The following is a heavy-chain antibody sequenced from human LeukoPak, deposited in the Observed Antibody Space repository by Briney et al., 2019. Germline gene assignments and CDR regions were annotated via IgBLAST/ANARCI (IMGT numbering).Heavy chain of an antibody. CDR2: IYYSGST. CDR3: ARGSGWYYFDY. V-gene: IGHV4-59*01. J-gene: IGHJ4*02. D-gene: IGHD6-19*01. Sequence: SETLSLTCTVSGGSISSYYWSWIRQPPGKGLEWIGYIYYSGSTNYNPSLKSRVTISVDTSKNQFSLKLSSVTAADTAVYYCARGSGWYYFDYWGQGTLVTVSS. CDR1: GGSISSYY.